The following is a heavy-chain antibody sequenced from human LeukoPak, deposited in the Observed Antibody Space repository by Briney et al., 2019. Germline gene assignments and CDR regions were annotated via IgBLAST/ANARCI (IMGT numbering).Heavy chain of an antibody. Sequence: SVKVSCKASGGTFSSYAISWVRQAPGQGLEWMGEIIPIFGTANYAQKFQGRVTITTDESTSTAYMELSSLRSEDTAVYYCARERTVNYYYYMDVWGKGTTVTVSS. J-gene: IGHJ6*03. V-gene: IGHV1-69*05. CDR1: GGTFSSYA. CDR3: ARERTVNYYYYMDV. D-gene: IGHD4-17*01. CDR2: IIPIFGTA.